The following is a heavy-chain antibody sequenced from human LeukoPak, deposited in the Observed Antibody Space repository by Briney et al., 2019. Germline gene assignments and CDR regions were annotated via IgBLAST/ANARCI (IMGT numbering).Heavy chain of an antibody. D-gene: IGHD3-10*01. CDR3: ARGQTVGSVY. V-gene: IGHV4-30-2*01. CDR1: GGSISSGGYY. CDR2: IYHSGST. J-gene: IGHJ4*02. Sequence: SQTLSLTCTVSGGSISSGGYYWSWIRQPPGKGLEWIGYIYHSGSTYYNPSLKSRVTISVGRSKNQFSLKLSSVTAADTAVYYCARGQTVGSVYWGQGTLVTVSS.